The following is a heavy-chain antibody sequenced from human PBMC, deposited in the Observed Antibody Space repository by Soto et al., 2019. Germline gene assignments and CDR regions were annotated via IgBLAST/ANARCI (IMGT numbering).Heavy chain of an antibody. V-gene: IGHV4-34*01. CDR1: GGSFSGYY. J-gene: IGHJ4*02. CDR2: INHSGST. D-gene: IGHD3-16*02. CDR3: ARAPTRLYDYIWGSYRHPDY. Sequence: QVQLQQWGAGLLKPSETLSLTCAVYGGSFSGYYWSWIRQPPGKGLEWIGEINHSGSTNYNPSLKSRVTISVDTSKIQFSLKLSSVTAADTAVYYCARAPTRLYDYIWGSYRHPDYWGQGPLVTVSS.